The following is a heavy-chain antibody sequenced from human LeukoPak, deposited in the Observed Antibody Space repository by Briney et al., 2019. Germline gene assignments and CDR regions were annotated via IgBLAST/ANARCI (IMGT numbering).Heavy chain of an antibody. V-gene: IGHV3-66*01. J-gene: IGHJ4*02. CDR1: GFTVSSNY. CDR2: IYSGGSI. Sequence: GGSLRLSCAASGFTVSSNYMSWVRQAPGKGLEWVSVIYSGGSIYYAGSVKVRFTISRDISKNTLYLQMNSLRAEDTAVYYCAKDRGGRDGYNFDYWGQGTLVTVSS. CDR3: AKDRGGRDGYNFDY. D-gene: IGHD5-24*01.